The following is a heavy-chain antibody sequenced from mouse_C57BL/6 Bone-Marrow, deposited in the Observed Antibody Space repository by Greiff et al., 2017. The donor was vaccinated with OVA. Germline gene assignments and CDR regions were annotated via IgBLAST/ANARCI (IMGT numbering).Heavy chain of an antibody. Sequence: VKLMESGAELVRPGASVTLSCKASGYTFTDYEMHWVKQTPVHGLEWIGAIDPETGGTAYNQKFKGKAILTADKSSSTAYMELRSLTSEDSAVYYCLDYYGSSSYAMDYWGQGTSVTVSS. CDR3: LDYYGSSSYAMDY. V-gene: IGHV1-15*01. CDR2: IDPETGGT. D-gene: IGHD1-1*01. CDR1: GYTFTDYE. J-gene: IGHJ4*01.